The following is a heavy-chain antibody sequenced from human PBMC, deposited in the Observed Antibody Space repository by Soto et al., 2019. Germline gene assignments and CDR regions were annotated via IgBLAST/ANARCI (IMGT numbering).Heavy chain of an antibody. D-gene: IGHD2-21*01. V-gene: IGHV3-74*01. J-gene: IGHJ6*03. CDR3: ARVAYKDYSYMDV. CDR1: GFTFSSYW. CDR2: VKSDGSST. Sequence: EMQLVESGGGLVQPGGSLRLSCAASGFTFSSYWMHWIRQAPGKGLVWVSRVKSDGSSTTYADSVKGRFTISRDNAKNTLYLQMNSLRVDDTAVYYCARVAYKDYSYMDVWGKGTTVSVS.